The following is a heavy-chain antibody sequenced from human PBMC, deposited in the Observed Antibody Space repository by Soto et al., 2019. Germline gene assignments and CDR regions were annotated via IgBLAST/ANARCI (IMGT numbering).Heavy chain of an antibody. Sequence: GGSLRLSCAASGFTFNSYWIHWVRQAPGKGLEWVSYISSSSSTIYYADSVKGRFTISRDNAKNSLYLQMNSLRDEDTAVYYCARSFGELLVFDYWGQGTLVTVSS. D-gene: IGHD3-10*01. CDR1: GFTFNSYW. J-gene: IGHJ4*02. V-gene: IGHV3-48*02. CDR2: ISSSSSTI. CDR3: ARSFGELLVFDY.